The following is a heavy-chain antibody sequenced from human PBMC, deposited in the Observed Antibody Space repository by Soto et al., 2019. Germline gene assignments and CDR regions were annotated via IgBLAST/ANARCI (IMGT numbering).Heavy chain of an antibody. CDR2: IYKSTTT. CDR3: ARGRYCLTGRCFPNWFDS. CDR1: GDSISTVDYF. V-gene: IGHV4-30-4*01. Sequence: SETLSLTCSVSGDSISTVDYFWAWIRQPPGQALEYIGYIYKSTTTYYNPSFESRVAISLDTSKSQFSLTVTSVTAADTAVYFCARGRYCLTGRCFPNWFDSWGQGTPVTVSS. D-gene: IGHD2-15*01. J-gene: IGHJ5*01.